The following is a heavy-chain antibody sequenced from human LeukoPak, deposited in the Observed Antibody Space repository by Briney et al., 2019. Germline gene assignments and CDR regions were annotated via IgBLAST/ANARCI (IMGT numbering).Heavy chain of an antibody. V-gene: IGHV3-23*01. CDR1: GFTFRNYA. Sequence: GGSLRLSCAASGFTFRNYAMSWVRQAPGKGLEWVSAISGSGDNTYYGNSVKGRFTISRDNSKNTLSLQMNSLRAEDTAVYYCAKDQAYDGGSVWGNWGQGMLVTVSS. J-gene: IGHJ4*02. D-gene: IGHD2-15*01. CDR3: AKDQAYDGGSVWGN. CDR2: ISGSGDNT.